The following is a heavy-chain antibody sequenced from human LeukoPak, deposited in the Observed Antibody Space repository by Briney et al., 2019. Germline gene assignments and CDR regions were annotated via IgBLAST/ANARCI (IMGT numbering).Heavy chain of an antibody. D-gene: IGHD2-2*01. CDR2: INPNSGGT. V-gene: IGHV1-2*02. CDR1: GYTFTGYY. Sequence: ASVKVSCKASGYTFTGYYMHWVRQAPGQGLEWMGWINPNSGGTNYAQKFQGRVTMTRDTSISTAYMELNRLRSDDTAVYYCARGGSTSYYYYYGMDVWGQGTTVTVSS. J-gene: IGHJ6*02. CDR3: ARGGSTSYYYYYGMDV.